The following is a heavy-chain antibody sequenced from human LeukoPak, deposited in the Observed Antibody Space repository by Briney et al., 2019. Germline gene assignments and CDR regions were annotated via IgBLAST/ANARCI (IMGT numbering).Heavy chain of an antibody. Sequence: SVKVSCKASGGTFSSYAISWVRQAPGQGLEWMGGIIPIFGTANYAQKFQGRVTITADKSTNTAYMELSSLRSEDTAVYYCARVKGNGSGSVYYYYMDVWGKGTTVTVSS. CDR1: GGTFSSYA. V-gene: IGHV1-69*06. CDR3: ARVKGNGSGSVYYYYMDV. J-gene: IGHJ6*03. D-gene: IGHD3-10*01. CDR2: IIPIFGTA.